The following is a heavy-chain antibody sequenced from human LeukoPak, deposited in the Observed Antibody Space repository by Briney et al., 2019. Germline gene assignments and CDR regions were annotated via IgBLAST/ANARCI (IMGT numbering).Heavy chain of an antibody. D-gene: IGHD3-3*01. V-gene: IGHV3-23*01. CDR1: GFTFSSYA. Sequence: PGGSLRLSCAASGFTFSSYAMSWVRQAPGKGLEWVSAISGSGGSTYYADSVKGRFTISRDNSKNTLYLQMNSLRAEDTAVYYCAKTAWYYDFWSGYYEGWADYYYNYMDVWGKGTTVTVSS. J-gene: IGHJ6*03. CDR2: ISGSGGST. CDR3: AKTAWYYDFWSGYYEGWADYYYNYMDV.